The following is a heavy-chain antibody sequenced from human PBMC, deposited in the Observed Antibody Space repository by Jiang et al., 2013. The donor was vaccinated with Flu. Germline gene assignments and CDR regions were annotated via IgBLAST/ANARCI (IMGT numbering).Heavy chain of an antibody. Sequence: GSGLVKPSETLSLTCTLSGGSITSYYWSWIRQSPGKGLEWIGYVYYSGTTNYNPSLKSRVTISVDTSKNQFSLKLRSVTPADTAVYYCARDASGGYNWFDPWGQGTLVTVSS. CDR3: ARDASGGYNWFDP. CDR2: VYYSGTT. J-gene: IGHJ5*02. CDR1: GGSITSYY. V-gene: IGHV4-59*01. D-gene: IGHD2-15*01.